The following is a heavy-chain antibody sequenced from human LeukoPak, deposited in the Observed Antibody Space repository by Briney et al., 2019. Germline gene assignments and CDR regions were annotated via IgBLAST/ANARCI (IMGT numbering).Heavy chain of an antibody. CDR2: ISSSSTI. CDR1: GFTFSSYS. V-gene: IGHV3-48*04. J-gene: IGHJ4*02. CDR3: ARDPRTVRI. D-gene: IGHD1-1*01. Sequence: GGSLRLSCAASGFTFSSYSMNWVRQAPGKGLEWVSYISSSSTIYYADSVKGRFTISRDNAKNLLYLQMDSLRVEDTAIYYCARDPRTVRIWGQGTLVTVSS.